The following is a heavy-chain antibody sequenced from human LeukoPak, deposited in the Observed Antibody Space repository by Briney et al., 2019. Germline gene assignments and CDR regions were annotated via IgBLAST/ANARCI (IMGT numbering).Heavy chain of an antibody. CDR1: GFTFSSYA. Sequence: AGGSLRLSCAASGFTFSSYAMSWVRQAPGKGLEWISYISRGGNTIYYADSVKGRFTISRDNAKSSLYLQMNSLRAEDTAVYYCARAQPSNYYMDVWGQGTTVTVSS. CDR2: ISRGGNTI. CDR3: ARAQPSNYYMDV. D-gene: IGHD6-13*01. V-gene: IGHV3-48*04. J-gene: IGHJ6*02.